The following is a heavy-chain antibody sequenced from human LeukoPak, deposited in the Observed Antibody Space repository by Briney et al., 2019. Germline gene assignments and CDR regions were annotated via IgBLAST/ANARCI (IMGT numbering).Heavy chain of an antibody. D-gene: IGHD3-10*02. V-gene: IGHV3-7*01. CDR3: AGLGITMIGGV. J-gene: IGHJ6*04. CDR2: IKQGGGDI. Sequence: GGSLTLPCAVSVFPFSIYYMRWLRHARGRGPEWVSNIKQGGGDILYGDSVRGRFTLYRDNSKNTVYLQMNSLRAEHTAVLYCAGLGITMIGGVWGKGTTVTISS. CDR1: VFPFSIYY.